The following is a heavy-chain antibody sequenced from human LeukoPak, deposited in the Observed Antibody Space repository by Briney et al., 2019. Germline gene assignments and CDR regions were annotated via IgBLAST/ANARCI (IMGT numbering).Heavy chain of an antibody. CDR1: GGSISGRPYY. Sequence: SETLSLTCTVSGGSISGRPYYWGWIRQPPGKGLEWIGSAYYTGNTYYNSSLKSRVTISLDTSKNQFPLKLNSVTAADTAVYYCARGAYFDSWGRGTLFTVSS. D-gene: IGHD3-16*01. J-gene: IGHJ4*02. V-gene: IGHV4-39*06. CDR2: AYYTGNT. CDR3: ARGAYFDS.